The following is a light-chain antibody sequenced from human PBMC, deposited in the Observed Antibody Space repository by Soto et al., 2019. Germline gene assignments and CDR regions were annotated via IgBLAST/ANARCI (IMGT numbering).Light chain of an antibody. CDR2: EVS. V-gene: IGLV2-8*01. J-gene: IGLJ2*01. CDR1: SSDVGEENY. CDR3: SSFAGSHVV. Sequence: QSMLGHPPSASGSPGHSVTITCSGTSSDVGEENYVSWYQQHPGRVPKLILYEVSKRPSGVPDRFSGSRSGNTASLTVSGLQAEDEADYYCSSFAGSHVVFGGGTQLTVL.